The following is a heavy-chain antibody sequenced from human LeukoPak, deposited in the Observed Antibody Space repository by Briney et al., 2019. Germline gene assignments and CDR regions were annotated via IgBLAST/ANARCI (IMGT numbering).Heavy chain of an antibody. D-gene: IGHD6-13*01. CDR1: GFTFSSYW. V-gene: IGHV3-7*01. CDR3: ARDQGFVEGIAAAEECFDP. CDR2: IKQDGSEK. J-gene: IGHJ5*02. Sequence: PGGSLRLSCAASGFTFSSYWMSWVRQAPGKGLEWVANIKQDGSEKYYVDSVKGRFTISRDNAKNSLYLQMNSLRAEDTAVYYCARDQGFVEGIAAAEECFDPWGQGTLVTVSS.